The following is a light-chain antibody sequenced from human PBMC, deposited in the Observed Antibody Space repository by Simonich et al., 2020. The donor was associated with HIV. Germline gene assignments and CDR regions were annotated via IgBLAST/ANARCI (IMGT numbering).Light chain of an antibody. V-gene: IGLV2-14*03. CDR3: AAWDDSLSGRV. Sequence: QSALTQPASVSGSPGQSITISCTETSSDVGGYNYVSWYQQHPGKAPKLMIYDVSKRPSGVSNRFSGSKSGTSASRAIRGLRSEDEADYYCAAWDDSLSGRVFGGGTKLTVL. CDR1: SSDVGGYNY. CDR2: DVS. J-gene: IGLJ3*02.